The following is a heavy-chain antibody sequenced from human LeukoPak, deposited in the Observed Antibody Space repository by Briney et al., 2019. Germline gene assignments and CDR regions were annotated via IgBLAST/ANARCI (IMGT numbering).Heavy chain of an antibody. V-gene: IGHV4-4*07. D-gene: IGHD4-23*01. CDR3: ARDHDYGGNLFWLDP. CDR1: GGSISSYY. Sequence: SETLSLTCAVSGGSISSYYWSWIRQPAGKGLEWIGRIYTSGSTNYNPSLKSRVTMSVDTSKNQFSLKLSSVTAADTAVYYCARDHDYGGNLFWLDPWGQGTLVTVSS. J-gene: IGHJ5*02. CDR2: IYTSGST.